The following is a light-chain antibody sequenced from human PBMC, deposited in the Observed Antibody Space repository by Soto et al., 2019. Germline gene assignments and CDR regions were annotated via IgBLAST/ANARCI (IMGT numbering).Light chain of an antibody. CDR2: EVS. CDR1: SRDVGAFNY. Sequence: QSALTQPAAVSGSPGQSITISCTGTSRDVGAFNYVSWYQQHPGKAPKLMIYEVSNRPSGVSNRFHGFKSGNTASLTISGLQAEDEADYHCTSYRHNSSFGFGTGTKVTVL. J-gene: IGLJ1*01. V-gene: IGLV2-14*01. CDR3: TSYRHNSSFG.